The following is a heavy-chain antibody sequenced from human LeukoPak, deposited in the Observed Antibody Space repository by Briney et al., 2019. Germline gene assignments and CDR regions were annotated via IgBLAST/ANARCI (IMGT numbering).Heavy chain of an antibody. CDR2: IYTGGST. V-gene: IGHV3-66*01. Sequence: GGSLTLSCAASGFTFNNAWVSCVRHSPGKGLEWVTDIYTGGSTYYADSVKGRSTISRDDSKNTLYLQMNRLRAEDTAVYYCARDLWKVDYDYYGMDVWGQGTTVTVSS. CDR3: ARDLWKVDYDYYGMDV. CDR1: GFTFNNAW. J-gene: IGHJ6*02. D-gene: IGHD3-10*01.